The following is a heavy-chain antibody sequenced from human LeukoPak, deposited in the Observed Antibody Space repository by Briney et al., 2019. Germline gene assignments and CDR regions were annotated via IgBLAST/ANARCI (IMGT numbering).Heavy chain of an antibody. J-gene: IGHJ3*02. CDR1: GGSISSYY. V-gene: IGHV4-59*01. Sequence: KPSETLSPTCTVSGGSISSYYWSWIRQPPGKGLEWIGYIYYSGSTNYNPSLKSRVTISVDTSKNQFSLKLSSVTAADTAVYYCARLYYYGSAYAFDIWGQGTMVTVSS. CDR2: IYYSGST. D-gene: IGHD3-10*01. CDR3: ARLYYYGSAYAFDI.